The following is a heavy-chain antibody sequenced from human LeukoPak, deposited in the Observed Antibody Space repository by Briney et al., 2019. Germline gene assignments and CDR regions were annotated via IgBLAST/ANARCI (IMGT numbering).Heavy chain of an antibody. CDR3: ARYSDYYDSSGFDY. Sequence: SQTLSLTCAISGDSVSSKSTAWNWIRQSPSRGLEWLGRTYYRSKWYNDYAVSVKSRITINPDTSKNQFSLQLNSVTPEDTAVYYCARYSDYYDSSGFDYWGQGTLVTVSS. J-gene: IGHJ4*02. V-gene: IGHV6-1*01. CDR2: TYYRSKWYN. D-gene: IGHD3-22*01. CDR1: GDSVSSKSTA.